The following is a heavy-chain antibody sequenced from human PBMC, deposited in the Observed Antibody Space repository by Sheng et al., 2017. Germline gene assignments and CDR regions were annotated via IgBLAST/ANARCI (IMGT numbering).Heavy chain of an antibody. CDR2: IIPILGIA. V-gene: IGHV1-69*04. D-gene: IGHD1-20*01. CDR1: GGTFSSYA. CDR3: ARGPRFNWNDVRYYMDV. J-gene: IGHJ6*03. Sequence: QVQLVQSGAEVKKPGSSVKVSCKASGGTFSSYAISWVRQAPGQGLEWMGGIIPILGIANYAQKFQGRVTITADKSTSTAYMELSSLRSEDTAVYYCARGPRFNWNDVRYYMDVWGKGTTVTVSS.